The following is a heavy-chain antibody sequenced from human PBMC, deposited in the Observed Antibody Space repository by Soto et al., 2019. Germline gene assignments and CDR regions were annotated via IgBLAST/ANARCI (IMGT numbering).Heavy chain of an antibody. V-gene: IGHV1-58*01. Sequence: GASLKVSCKASGFTFTSSAVQWVRQARGQRLEWIGWIVVGSGNTNYAQKFQERVTITRDMSTSTAYMELSSLRSEDTAVYYCAARERTALYYYYYGMDVWGQGTTVTVSS. CDR3: AARERTALYYYYYGMDV. D-gene: IGHD1-1*01. CDR1: GFTFTSSA. J-gene: IGHJ6*02. CDR2: IVVGSGNT.